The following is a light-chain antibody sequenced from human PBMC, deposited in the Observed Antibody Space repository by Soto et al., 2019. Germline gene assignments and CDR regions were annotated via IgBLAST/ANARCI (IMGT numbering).Light chain of an antibody. Sequence: EILLTQSPGTLSLSSGERATLSCRASRSLSDTYLAWYQQKPGQAPRDLIHGTSSRAIGIPDRLSGSGSGTDFTLTISRLEPENFAVYYCQQYALSPYTFGQRTKVEI. CDR3: QQYALSPYT. J-gene: IGKJ2*01. CDR1: RSLSDTY. V-gene: IGKV3-20*01. CDR2: GTS.